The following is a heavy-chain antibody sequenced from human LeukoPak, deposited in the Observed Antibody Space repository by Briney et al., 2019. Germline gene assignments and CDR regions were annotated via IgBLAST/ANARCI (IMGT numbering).Heavy chain of an antibody. J-gene: IGHJ4*02. D-gene: IGHD1-26*01. CDR1: GFTFNSFG. V-gene: IGHV3-30*03. CDR2: ISFDGSSK. Sequence: GRSLRLPCAASGFTFNSFGMHWVRQAPGXGLEWVAVISFDGSSKYYADSVKGRITISRDNSRNTLYLQMNGLRAEDTAMYYCASGTYLYYFDYWGQGDLVTVSS. CDR3: ASGTYLYYFDY.